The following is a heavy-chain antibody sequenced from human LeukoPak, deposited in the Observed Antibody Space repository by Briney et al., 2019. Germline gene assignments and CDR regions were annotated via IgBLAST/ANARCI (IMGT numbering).Heavy chain of an antibody. CDR2: IYTSGST. J-gene: IGHJ4*02. CDR3: ASTAQGYCSGGSCYPAVYDY. Sequence: KPSETLSLTCTGSGGSISSYYWSWIRQPAGKGLEWIGRIYTSGSTNYNPSLKSRVTMSVDTSKNQFSLKLSSVTAADTAVYYCASTAQGYCSGGSCYPAVYDYWGQGTLVTVSS. D-gene: IGHD2-15*01. V-gene: IGHV4-4*07. CDR1: GGSISSYY.